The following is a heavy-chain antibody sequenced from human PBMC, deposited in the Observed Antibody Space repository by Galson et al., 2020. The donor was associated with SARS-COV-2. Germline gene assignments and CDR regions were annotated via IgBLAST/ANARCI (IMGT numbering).Heavy chain of an antibody. V-gene: IGHV3-15*01. J-gene: IGHJ4*02. CDR3: TTVFSARYYYFDY. CDR1: GSTFSNAW. D-gene: IGHD1-20*01. Sequence: GGSMRLSCAASGSTFSNAWMSWVRQAPGKGLEWIGRIKSKTDGGTTDYAAPAKGRITISRDDSRNTLYLEMNSLKAEDTAVYYCTTVFSARYYYFDYWGQGTLVTVSS. CDR2: IKSKTDGGTT.